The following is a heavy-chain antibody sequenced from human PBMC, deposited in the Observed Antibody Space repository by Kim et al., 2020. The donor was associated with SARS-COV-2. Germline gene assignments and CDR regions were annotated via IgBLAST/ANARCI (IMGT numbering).Heavy chain of an antibody. CDR1: GGTFSSYA. J-gene: IGHJ6*02. CDR2: IIPIFGTA. CDR3: ARVGDSSGYPLSYYGMDV. D-gene: IGHD3-22*01. Sequence: SVKVSCKASGGTFSSYAISWVRQAPGQGLEWMGGIIPIFGTANYAQKFQGRVTITADESTSTAYMELSSLRSEDTAVYYCARVGDSSGYPLSYYGMDVWGQGTTVTVSS. V-gene: IGHV1-69*13.